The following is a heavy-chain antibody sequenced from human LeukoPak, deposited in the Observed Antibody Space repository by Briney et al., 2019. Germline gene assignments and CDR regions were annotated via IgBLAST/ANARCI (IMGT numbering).Heavy chain of an antibody. J-gene: IGHJ4*02. CDR2: ISWNSGSI. CDR3: ARAVTVLPPGYFDY. V-gene: IGHV3-9*01. D-gene: IGHD3-10*01. Sequence: PGRSLRLSCAASGFTFDDYAMHWVRQAPGKGLEWVSGISWNSGSIGYADSVKGRFTISRDNAKNTLYLQMNSLRAEDTAVYYCARAVTVLPPGYFDYWGQGTLVTVSS. CDR1: GFTFDDYA.